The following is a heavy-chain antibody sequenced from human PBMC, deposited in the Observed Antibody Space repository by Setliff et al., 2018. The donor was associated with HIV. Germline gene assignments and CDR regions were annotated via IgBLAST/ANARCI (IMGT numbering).Heavy chain of an antibody. CDR1: GYTFTAYG. CDR3: VRGYYYDKTGYGAFDI. Sequence: ASVKVSCKASGYTFTAYGITWVRQAPGQGLEWMGWMSAYSGDTKYAQKIQGRVNMTRDTSTDTAYVELRSLRFDDTALYYCVRGYYYDKTGYGAFDIWGQGTVVTVSS. D-gene: IGHD3-22*01. J-gene: IGHJ3*02. CDR2: MSAYSGDT. V-gene: IGHV1-18*04.